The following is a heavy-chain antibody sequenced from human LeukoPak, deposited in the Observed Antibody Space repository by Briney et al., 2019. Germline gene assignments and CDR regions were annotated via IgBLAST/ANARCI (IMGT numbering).Heavy chain of an antibody. V-gene: IGHV3-9*01. CDR3: VKVGAEAGGYYFDS. CDR2: ISWNGGSI. CDR1: GFTFDDYA. D-gene: IGHD6-19*01. J-gene: IGHJ4*02. Sequence: GRSLRLSCAASGFTFDDYALHWVRHAPGEGLEWVSAISWNGGSINYADSVKGRFTIARDNAKNSLYLQMNSLKDEDTALYYCVKVGAEAGGYYFDSWAREPWSPSPQ.